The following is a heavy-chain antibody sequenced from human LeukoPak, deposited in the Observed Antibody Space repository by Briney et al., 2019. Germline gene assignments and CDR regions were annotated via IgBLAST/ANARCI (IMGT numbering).Heavy chain of an antibody. CDR3: ARSFDI. J-gene: IGHJ3*02. V-gene: IGHV3-21*01. CDR1: GFIFSYYS. CDR2: INSNSNYM. Sequence: GGSLRLSCAASGFIFSYYSMNWVRHAPGKGLEWVSSINSNSNYMSYADSVKGRFTISRDNAKNSLYLQMTSLRAEDTAVYYCARSFDIWGQGTMVTVSS.